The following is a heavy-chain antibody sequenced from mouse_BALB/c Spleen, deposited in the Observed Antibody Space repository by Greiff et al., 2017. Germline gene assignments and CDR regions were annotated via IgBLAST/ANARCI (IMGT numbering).Heavy chain of an antibody. D-gene: IGHD2-10*02. V-gene: IGHV5-17*02. Sequence: EVKLVESGGGLVQPGGSRKLSCAASGFTFSSFGMHWVRQAPETGLEWVAYISSGSSTIYYADTVKGRFTISRDNPKNTLFLQMTSLRSEDTAMYYCARSGYGNSFAYWGQGTLVTVSA. J-gene: IGHJ3*01. CDR1: GFTFSSFG. CDR2: ISSGSSTI. CDR3: ARSGYGNSFAY.